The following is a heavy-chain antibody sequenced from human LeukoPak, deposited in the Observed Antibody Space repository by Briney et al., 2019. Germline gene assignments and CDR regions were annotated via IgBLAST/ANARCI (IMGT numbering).Heavy chain of an antibody. V-gene: IGHV1-2*02. D-gene: IGHD3-10*01. CDR3: ARGPMVRGVIIPIDY. J-gene: IGHJ4*02. Sequence: GASVKVSCKASGYTFTGYYMHWVRQAPGQGLEWMGWINPNSGGTNYAQKFQGRVTMTRDTSISTAYMELSRLRSDDTAVYYCARGPMVRGVIIPIDYWGQGTLVTVSS. CDR1: GYTFTGYY. CDR2: INPNSGGT.